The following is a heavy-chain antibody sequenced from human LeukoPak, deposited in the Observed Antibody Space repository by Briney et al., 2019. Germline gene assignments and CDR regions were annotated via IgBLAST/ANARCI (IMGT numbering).Heavy chain of an antibody. D-gene: IGHD2-21*02. CDR2: MNPNSGNT. CDR1: GYTFTSYD. J-gene: IGHJ6*02. Sequence: ASVKVSCTASGYTFTSYDINWVRQATGQGLEWMGWMNPNSGNTGYAQKFQGRVTMTRNTSISTAYMELSSLRSEDTAVYYCARGEVTAYYYYYYGMDVWGQGTTVTVSS. V-gene: IGHV1-8*01. CDR3: ARGEVTAYYYYYYGMDV.